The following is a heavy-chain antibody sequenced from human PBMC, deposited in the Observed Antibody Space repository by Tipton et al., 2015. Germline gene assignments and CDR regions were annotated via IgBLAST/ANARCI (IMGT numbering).Heavy chain of an antibody. D-gene: IGHD3-10*01. CDR2: INESGST. CDR3: ARELRGNSDSGSGDY. Sequence: TLSLTCAVYGGSFSGYYWSWIRQPPGEGLEWIGEINESGSTNYNSSLKNRVTISVDTSKNQFSLRLNSVTATDTAVYYCARELRGNSDSGSGDYWGQGTLVTVSS. V-gene: IGHV4-34*01. J-gene: IGHJ4*02. CDR1: GGSFSGYY.